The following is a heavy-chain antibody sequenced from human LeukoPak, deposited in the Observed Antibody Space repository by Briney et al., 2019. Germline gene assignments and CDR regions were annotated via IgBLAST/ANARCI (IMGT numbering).Heavy chain of an antibody. CDR1: GGSISGYY. CDR2: MYDTGHT. J-gene: IGHJ4*02. CDR3: ARHPFATPFDY. V-gene: IGHV4-59*08. Sequence: TSETLSLTCSVSGGSISGYYWSWIRQPPGKGLQWIGYMYDTGHTMYNSTLKSRVTMSLDTSKNQFSLRLSSLTAADTAVYYCARHPFATPFDYWGPGTLVTVSS. D-gene: IGHD2-15*01.